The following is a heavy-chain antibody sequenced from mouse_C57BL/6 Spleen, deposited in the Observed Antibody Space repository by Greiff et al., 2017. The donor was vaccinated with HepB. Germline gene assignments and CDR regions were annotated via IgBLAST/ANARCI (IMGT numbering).Heavy chain of an antibody. D-gene: IGHD1-1*01. CDR1: GFTFSDYG. Sequence: EVMLVESGGGLVKPGGSLKLSCAASGFTFSDYGMHWVRQAPEKGLEWVAYISSGSSTIYYADTVKGRFTISRDNAKNTLFLQMTSLRAEDTAMYYCGNYSYGSWFAYWGQGTLGTVAA. J-gene: IGHJ3*01. V-gene: IGHV5-17*01. CDR2: ISSGSSTI. CDR3: GNYSYGSWFAY.